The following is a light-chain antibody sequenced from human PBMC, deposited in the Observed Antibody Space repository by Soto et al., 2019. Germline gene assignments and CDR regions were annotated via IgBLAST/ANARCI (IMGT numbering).Light chain of an antibody. Sequence: AIRMTQYPSSFSASTGDRSTITCRASQGISSYLAWYQQKPGKAPKLLIYAASTLQSGVPSRFSGSGSGTDFTLTISCLQSEDFATYYCQHYNSYSEAFGQGTKVDIK. J-gene: IGKJ1*01. CDR1: QGISSY. CDR2: AAS. CDR3: QHYNSYSEA. V-gene: IGKV1-8*01.